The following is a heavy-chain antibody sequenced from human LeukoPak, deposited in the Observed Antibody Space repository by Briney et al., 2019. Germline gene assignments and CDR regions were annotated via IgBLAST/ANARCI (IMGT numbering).Heavy chain of an antibody. CDR2: INHSGST. D-gene: IGHD6-13*01. CDR3: ARKARGIAAAFDY. CDR1: GGSFSGYY. Sequence: SETLSLTRAVYGGSFSGYYWSWIRQPPGKGLEWTGEINHSGSTNYNPSLKSRVTISVDASKNQFSLQLSSVTAADTAVYYCARKARGIAAAFDYWGQGTLVTVSS. V-gene: IGHV4-34*01. J-gene: IGHJ4*02.